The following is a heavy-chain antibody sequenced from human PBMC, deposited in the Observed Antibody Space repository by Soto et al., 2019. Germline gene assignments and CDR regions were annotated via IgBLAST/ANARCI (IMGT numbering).Heavy chain of an antibody. V-gene: IGHV1-2*02. D-gene: IGHD4-17*01. Sequence: APVKCSCKASVYTFTGCYMHWLRQAPGQVLECIGWINANSGGTNYAHKFQGRVTITRDTFTSTGYMELGSMRSADTAVYYCARDKTTGVTTPAFDIWGQGTMVNVSS. CDR1: VYTFTGCY. J-gene: IGHJ3*02. CDR3: ARDKTTGVTTPAFDI. CDR2: INANSGGT.